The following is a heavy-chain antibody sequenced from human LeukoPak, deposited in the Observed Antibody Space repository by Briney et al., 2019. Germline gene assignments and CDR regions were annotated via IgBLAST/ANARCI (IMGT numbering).Heavy chain of an antibody. J-gene: IGHJ4*02. Sequence: PGGSLRLSCAASGLTFNSYWMSWVRQGPGKGLEWVSAISVSGNTYHADSVKGRFTISRDSSKNTLYLQMNSLRAGDAAVYYCAKAPVTTCSGAYCYPFDYWSQGTLVTVSS. CDR2: ISVSGNT. CDR1: GLTFNSYW. CDR3: AKAPVTTCSGAYCYPFDY. V-gene: IGHV3-23*01. D-gene: IGHD2-15*01.